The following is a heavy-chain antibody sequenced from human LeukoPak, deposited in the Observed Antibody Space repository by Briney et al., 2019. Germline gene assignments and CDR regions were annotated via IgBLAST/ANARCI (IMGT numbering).Heavy chain of an antibody. V-gene: IGHV3-21*01. CDR1: GFTFSCYS. CDR2: ISNSGAST. J-gene: IGHJ4*02. Sequence: KPGESLRLSCVASGFTFSCYSTNWVRQAPGKGLEWVSSISNSGASTDYADSVKGRFTISRDNAKNSLYLQMTSLRAEDTAVYYCARESRRYGSGSYPPDYWGRGTLVTVSS. CDR3: ARESRRYGSGSYPPDY. D-gene: IGHD3-10*01.